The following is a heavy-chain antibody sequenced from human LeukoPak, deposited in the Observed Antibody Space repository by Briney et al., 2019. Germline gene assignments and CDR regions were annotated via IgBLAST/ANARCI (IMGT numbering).Heavy chain of an antibody. D-gene: IGHD6-19*01. CDR2: ISGGGTST. Sequence: PGGSLRLSCAASGFTFSSYAMSWVRQAPGKGLDWVSVISGGGTSTDYADSVKGRFTISKDNSRNTLYLQMNSLRAEDTAVYYCAKTFIAVANPIDYWGRGTLVTVSS. J-gene: IGHJ4*02. V-gene: IGHV3-23*01. CDR3: AKTFIAVANPIDY. CDR1: GFTFSSYA.